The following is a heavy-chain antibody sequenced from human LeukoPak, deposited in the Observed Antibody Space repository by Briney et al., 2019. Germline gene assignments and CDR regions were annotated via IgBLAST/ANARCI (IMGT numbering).Heavy chain of an antibody. J-gene: IGHJ5*02. Sequence: SQTLSLTCTVSGGSISSGDYYWSWIRQPPGKGLEWIGYIYYSGSTYYNPSLKSRVTISVDTSKNQFSLKLSSVTAADTAVYYCARGMFVVVPAAMGNWFDPWGQETLVTVSS. D-gene: IGHD2-2*01. CDR2: IYYSGST. CDR1: GGSISSGDYY. V-gene: IGHV4-30-4*08. CDR3: ARGMFVVVPAAMGNWFDP.